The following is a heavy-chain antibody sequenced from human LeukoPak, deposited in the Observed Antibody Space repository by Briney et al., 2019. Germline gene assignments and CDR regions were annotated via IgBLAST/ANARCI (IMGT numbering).Heavy chain of an antibody. CDR3: ATGRSCTTCYLPDY. D-gene: IGHD2-2*01. V-gene: IGHV3-7*01. J-gene: IGHJ4*02. CDR2: INQDGGEK. CDR1: GFTFSSHW. Sequence: GGCLRLSCAASGFTFSSHWMSWVRQAPGKGLEWVANINQDGGEKYYVDSVKGRFTISRDNAENSVFLQMNSLRTEDTAIYHCATGRSCTTCYLPDYWGQGTLVTVSS.